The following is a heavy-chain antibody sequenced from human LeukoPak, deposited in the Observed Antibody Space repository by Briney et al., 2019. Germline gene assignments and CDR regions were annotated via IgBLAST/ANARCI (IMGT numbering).Heavy chain of an antibody. CDR2: INSDGTIT. Sequence: GGSLRLSCAASGFTFSPYWMHWVRQVPGKGLVWVSDINSDGTITHYADSVKGRFTVSRDNAQDTLYLQMNSLRAEDTAVYYCARGTALQDYWGQGTLVTVSS. CDR3: ARGTALQDY. D-gene: IGHD2-2*02. V-gene: IGHV3-74*01. CDR1: GFTFSPYW. J-gene: IGHJ4*02.